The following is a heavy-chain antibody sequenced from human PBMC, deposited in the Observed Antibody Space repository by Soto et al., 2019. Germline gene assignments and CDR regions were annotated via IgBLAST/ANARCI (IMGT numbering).Heavy chain of an antibody. CDR2: IDWDYDK. V-gene: IGHV2-70*01. CDR3: ARMTYYYDSSGLDY. CDR1: GFSLSTSGMC. D-gene: IGHD3-22*01. Sequence: TLTLTCTFSGFSLSTSGMCVSWIRQPPGKALEWLALIDWDYDKYYSTSLKTRLTISKDTSKNQVVLTMTNMDPVDTATYYCARMTYYYDSSGLDYWGQGTLVTVSS. J-gene: IGHJ4*02.